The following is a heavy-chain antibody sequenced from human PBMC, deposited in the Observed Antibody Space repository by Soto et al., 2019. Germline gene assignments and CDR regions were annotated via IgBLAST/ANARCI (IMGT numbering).Heavy chain of an antibody. D-gene: IGHD5-18*01. CDR1: AYTLINYY. V-gene: IGHV1-46*01. J-gene: IGHJ4*02. CDR2: ISRSGDST. CDR3: ARDSGGAMVTGYFDY. Sequence: ASVKVSCKASAYTLINYYIHWVRQAPGQGLEWMGIISRSGDSTTYAQKFQGRVTVTRDTSTSTVYMELSGLRSEDTAVYYCARDSGGAMVTGYFDYWGQGTLVTVSS.